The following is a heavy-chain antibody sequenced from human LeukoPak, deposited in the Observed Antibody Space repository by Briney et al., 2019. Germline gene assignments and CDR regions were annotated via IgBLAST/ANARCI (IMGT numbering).Heavy chain of an antibody. CDR3: ASQKGYCSSTSCSQGGMDV. J-gene: IGHJ6*02. D-gene: IGHD2-2*01. CDR1: GYTFTSYG. V-gene: IGHV1-18*01. CDR2: IRAYNGNT. Sequence: ASVKVSCKASGYTFTSYGISWVRQAPGQGLEWMGWIRAYNGNTNYAQKLQGRVTMTTDTSTSTAYMELRSLRSDDTAVYYCASQKGYCSSTSCSQGGMDVWGQGTTVTVSS.